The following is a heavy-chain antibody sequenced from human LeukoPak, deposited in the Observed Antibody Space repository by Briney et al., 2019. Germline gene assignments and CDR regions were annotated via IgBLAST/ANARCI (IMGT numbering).Heavy chain of an antibody. CDR2: ISYDGSNK. V-gene: IGHV3-30*04. Sequence: PGRSLRLSCAASGFTFSSYAMHWVRQAPGKGLEWVAVISYDGSNKYYADSVKGRFTISRDNSKNTLYLQMNSLRAEDTAVYYCAGLTAMVKYYFDYWGQGTLVTVSS. D-gene: IGHD5-18*01. J-gene: IGHJ4*02. CDR1: GFTFSSYA. CDR3: AGLTAMVKYYFDY.